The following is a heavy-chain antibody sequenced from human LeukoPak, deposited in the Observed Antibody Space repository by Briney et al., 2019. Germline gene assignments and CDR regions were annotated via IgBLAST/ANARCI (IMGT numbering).Heavy chain of an antibody. CDR2: IYYSGST. J-gene: IGHJ4*02. D-gene: IGHD2-2*01. V-gene: IGHV4-59*12. CDR1: GGSISSYY. Sequence: PSETLSLTCTVSGGSISSYYWSWIRQPPGKGLEWIGYIYYSGSTNYNPSLKSRVTISVDTSKNQFSLKLSSVTAADTAVYYCARLSVYCSSTSCSSGPFDYWGQGTLVTVSS. CDR3: ARLSVYCSSTSCSSGPFDY.